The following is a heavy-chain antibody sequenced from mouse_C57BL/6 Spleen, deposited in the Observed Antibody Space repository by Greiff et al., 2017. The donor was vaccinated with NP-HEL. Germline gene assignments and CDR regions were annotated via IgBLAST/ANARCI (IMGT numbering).Heavy chain of an antibody. CDR1: GYTFTSYW. Sequence: QVQLQQSGAELVKPGASVKLSCKASGYTFTSYWMQWVKQRPGQGLEWIGEIDPSDSYTNYNQKFKGKATLTVDTSSSTAYMQLSSLTSEDSAVYDCASPELGEGDYWGKGTTLTVSS. J-gene: IGHJ2*01. CDR2: IDPSDSYT. CDR3: ASPELGEGDY. D-gene: IGHD4-1*01. V-gene: IGHV1-50*01.